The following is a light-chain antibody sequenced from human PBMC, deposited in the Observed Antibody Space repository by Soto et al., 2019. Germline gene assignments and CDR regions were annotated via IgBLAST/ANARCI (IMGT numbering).Light chain of an antibody. V-gene: IGLV2-23*02. CDR3: CSYAGSSTVV. CDR2: EVS. CDR1: SSDVGSYNL. J-gene: IGLJ2*01. Sequence: SVLTQPASVSGSPGQSITISCPGTSSDVGSYNLVSWYQQHPGKAPKLMIYEVSKRPSGVSNRFSGSKSGNTASLTISGLQAEDEADYYCCSYAGSSTVVFGGGTKLTVL.